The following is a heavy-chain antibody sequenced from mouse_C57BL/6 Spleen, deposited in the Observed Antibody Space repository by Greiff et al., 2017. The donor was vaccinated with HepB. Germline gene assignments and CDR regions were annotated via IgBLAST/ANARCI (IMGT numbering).Heavy chain of an antibody. D-gene: IGHD1-1*01. Sequence: EVQGVESGGGLVQPGGSLKLSCAASGFTFSDYYMYWVRQTPEKRLEWVAYISNGGGSTYYPDTVKGRFTISRDNAKNTLYLQMSRLKSEDTSMYYCVANPYYFDYWGQGTTLTVSS. CDR2: ISNGGGST. CDR1: GFTFSDYY. CDR3: VANPYYFDY. V-gene: IGHV5-12*01. J-gene: IGHJ2*01.